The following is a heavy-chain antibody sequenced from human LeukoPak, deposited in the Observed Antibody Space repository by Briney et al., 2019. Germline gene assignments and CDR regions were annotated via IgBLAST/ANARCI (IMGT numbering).Heavy chain of an antibody. V-gene: IGHV4-39*01. CDR3: ASRDCTSTTCYAGSYYFDY. D-gene: IGHD2-2*01. J-gene: IGHJ4*02. Sequence: NTSETLSLTCSVFGGSISSSSYYWGWLRQPPGKGLEWIGSIYYSGSSYYNPSLKSRVTISVDTSKNQFSLKLTSVTAADTAVYYCASRDCTSTTCYAGSYYFDYWDQGTLVTVSS. CDR2: IYYSGSS. CDR1: GGSISSSSYY.